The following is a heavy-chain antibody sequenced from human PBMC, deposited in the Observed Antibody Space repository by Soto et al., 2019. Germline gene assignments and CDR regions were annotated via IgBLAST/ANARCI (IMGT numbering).Heavy chain of an antibody. CDR1: GGSISSGNYY. CDR2: IYYSGST. V-gene: IGHV4-31*03. D-gene: IGHD2-2*01. J-gene: IGHJ6*03. Sequence: QVQLQESGPGLVKPSQTLSLTCSVSGGSISSGNYYWSWIRQHPGKGLEWIGYIYYSGSTSYNPSLKSRVTISVDTSRNQFSLKLSSATAADTAVYYCASGPYQLLFWYYYMDVWGKGTTVTVSS. CDR3: ASGPYQLLFWYYYMDV.